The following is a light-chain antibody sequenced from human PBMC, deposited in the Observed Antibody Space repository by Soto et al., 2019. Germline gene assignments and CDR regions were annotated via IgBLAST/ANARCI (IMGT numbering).Light chain of an antibody. CDR3: AAWDDSLNGCV. Sequence: QAAVTQPPSASGTPGQRVTISCSGSSSNIGTYSVSWYQHFPGTAPTLLIYSDNQRPSGVPARFSASKSGASASLAISGLQSEDEADFYCAAWDDSLNGCVFGTGTQLTVL. J-gene: IGLJ1*01. V-gene: IGLV1-44*01. CDR2: SDN. CDR1: SSNIGTYS.